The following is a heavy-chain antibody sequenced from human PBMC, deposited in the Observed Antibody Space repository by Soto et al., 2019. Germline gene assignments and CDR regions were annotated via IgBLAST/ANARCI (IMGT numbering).Heavy chain of an antibody. V-gene: IGHV3-30*18. CDR3: AKSPSRYYYGMDV. D-gene: IGHD6-6*01. CDR2: ISYDGNDQ. J-gene: IGHJ6*02. CDR1: GFTFSNYG. Sequence: QVQLVESGGGVVQPGRSLRLSCAASGFTFSNYGMHWVRKAPGKGLEWVALISYDGNDQYYADSVKGRFTISRDNSNNTLFMQMNSLRPEDTAVYYCAKSPSRYYYGMDVWGQGTTVTVSS.